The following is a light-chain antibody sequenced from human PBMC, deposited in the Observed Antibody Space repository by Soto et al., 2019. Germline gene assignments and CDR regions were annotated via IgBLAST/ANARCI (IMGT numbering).Light chain of an antibody. V-gene: IGKV1-5*01. Sequence: DIQLAQSPSTLSASVGVRITITCRASQSIGTWLAWYQHRPGEGPKLLIHDASSLESGVPSRFSGSGSATEFSLTISSLESGDSGTYHCQQYATYAPSTFGQGTKV. CDR3: QQYATYAPST. CDR1: QSIGTW. J-gene: IGKJ1*01. CDR2: DAS.